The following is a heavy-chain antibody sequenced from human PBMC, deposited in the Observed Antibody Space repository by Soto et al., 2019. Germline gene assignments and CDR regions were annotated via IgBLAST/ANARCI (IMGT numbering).Heavy chain of an antibody. CDR3: ARGGLGLFLPYPETWFDP. CDR1: GGSISSGGYS. Sequence: PSETLSLTCAVSGGSISSGGYSWSWIRQPPGKGLEWIGYIYHSGSTYYNPSLKSRVTISVDRSKNQFSLKLSSVTAADSAVYYFARGGLGLFLPYPETWFDPWGQGTLVTVSS. V-gene: IGHV4-30-2*01. CDR2: IYHSGST. D-gene: IGHD1-7*01. J-gene: IGHJ5*02.